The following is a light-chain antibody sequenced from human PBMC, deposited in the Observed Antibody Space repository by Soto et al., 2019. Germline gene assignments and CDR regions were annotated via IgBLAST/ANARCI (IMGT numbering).Light chain of an antibody. J-gene: IGKJ1*01. CDR2: AAS. CDR1: QGLSTY. CDR3: QQYNNWPTWT. V-gene: IGKV1-12*01. Sequence: DIQMTQSPSSVSASVVDRVTITFRASQGLSTYLAWYQQKPGKAPKLLIYAASNLQSGVPSRFSGSGSGTEFTLTISSLQSEDFAFYYCQQYNNWPTWTFGQGTKVDIK.